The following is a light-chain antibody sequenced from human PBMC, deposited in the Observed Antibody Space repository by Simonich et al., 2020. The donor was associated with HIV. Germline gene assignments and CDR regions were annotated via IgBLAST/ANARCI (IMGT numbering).Light chain of an antibody. Sequence: DIVMTQSPDSLAVSLGERATINCKSSQSLLYSSNNKNYLAWYQQKPGQPPKLLIYWASIGESGVPDRFSGSGSGTDFTLTISSLHAEDVAVYYCQQYYSTPDTFGQGTKLEIK. J-gene: IGKJ2*01. CDR3: QQYYSTPDT. V-gene: IGKV4-1*01. CDR2: WAS. CDR1: QSLLYSSNNKNY.